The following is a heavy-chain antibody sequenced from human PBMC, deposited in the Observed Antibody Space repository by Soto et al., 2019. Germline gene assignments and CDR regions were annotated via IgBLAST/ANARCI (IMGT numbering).Heavy chain of an antibody. D-gene: IGHD2-2*01. V-gene: IGHV1-2*02. Sequence: SSVKVSCKASGYTFTGCYVHWVREAPGQGLEWMGWISPETGGTSYAQKFQGRVTLSRDTSINTAYLELSRLRFDDAAVYFCARERYQVISDGMDVWG. CDR1: GYTFTGCY. CDR2: ISPETGGT. CDR3: ARERYQVISDGMDV. J-gene: IGHJ6*02.